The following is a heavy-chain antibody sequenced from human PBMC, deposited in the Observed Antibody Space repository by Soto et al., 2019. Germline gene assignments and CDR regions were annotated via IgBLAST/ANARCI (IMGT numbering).Heavy chain of an antibody. Sequence: SETLSLTCSVSGGSVSSGYYSWNWIRQPPGKGLEWIGHISHSGSTNYNPSLKSRVTISVDTSKRQFSLKLSSVTAADTAVYYCAREARGVISGMDVWGQGTTVTVSS. CDR2: ISHSGST. V-gene: IGHV4-61*01. J-gene: IGHJ6*02. CDR1: GGSVSSGYYS. D-gene: IGHD3-10*01. CDR3: AREARGVISGMDV.